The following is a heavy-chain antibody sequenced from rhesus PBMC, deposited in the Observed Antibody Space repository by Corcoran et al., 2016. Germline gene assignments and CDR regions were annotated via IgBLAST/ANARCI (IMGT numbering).Heavy chain of an antibody. V-gene: IGHV4-80*01. J-gene: IGHJ4*01. CDR2: IDGNSRRP. CDR3: ARENDDY. Sequence: QVQLQESGPGLVKPSETLSLTCTVSGASISSNWWTWIRQPPGKGLEWIGDIDGNSRRPNYHPSLKSRVTISKHASKNHFSLKLSSVTAADTAVYYCARENDDYWGQGVLVTVSS. CDR1: GASISSNW. D-gene: IGHD1-32*01.